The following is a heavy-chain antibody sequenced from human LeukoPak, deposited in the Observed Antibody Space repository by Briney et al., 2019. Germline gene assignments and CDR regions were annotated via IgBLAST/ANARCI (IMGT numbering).Heavy chain of an antibody. V-gene: IGHV4-34*01. D-gene: IGHD4-17*01. CDR1: GGSFSDNY. J-gene: IGHJ3*02. CDR3: ASPTTVTTSAYRAFDI. CDR2: INHSGST. Sequence: PSETLSLTCAVYGGSFSDNYWSWIRQPPGKGLEWIGEINHSGSTNYSPSVRSRVTISVGTSKNQFSLNLRSVTAADTAVYYCASPTTVTTSAYRAFDIWGQGTMVTVSA.